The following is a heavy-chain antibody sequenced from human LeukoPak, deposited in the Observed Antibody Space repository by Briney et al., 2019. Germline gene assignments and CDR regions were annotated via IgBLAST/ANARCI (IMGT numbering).Heavy chain of an antibody. D-gene: IGHD2-2*01. J-gene: IGHJ5*02. V-gene: IGHV4-4*09. Sequence: SETLSLTCTVSGGSISSYYWSWIRQPPGKGLGWIGYIYTSGSTNYNPSLKSRVTISVDTSKNQFSLKLSSVTAADTAVYYCARRDCSSTSCYLDRGWWFDPWGQGTLVTVSS. CDR1: GGSISSYY. CDR3: ARRDCSSTSCYLDRGWWFDP. CDR2: IYTSGST.